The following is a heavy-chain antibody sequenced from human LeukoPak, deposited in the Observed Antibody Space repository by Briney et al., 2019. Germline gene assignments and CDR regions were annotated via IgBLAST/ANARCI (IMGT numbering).Heavy chain of an antibody. CDR3: ARTDISGWSRPLDC. Sequence: GGSLRLSCAASGFTFSSSAMSWVRQAPGKGLEWVSAISNNGGYTYYAGSVEGRFTISRDNYNNTLLLQMNSLRAEDTAVYYCARTDISGWSRPLDCWGQGTLVTVSS. J-gene: IGHJ4*02. D-gene: IGHD6-19*01. CDR1: GFTFSSSA. CDR2: ISNNGGYT. V-gene: IGHV3-23*01.